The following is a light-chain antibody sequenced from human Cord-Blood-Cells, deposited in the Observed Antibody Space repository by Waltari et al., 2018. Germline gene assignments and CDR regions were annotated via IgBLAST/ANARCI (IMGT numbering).Light chain of an antibody. J-gene: IGLJ1*01. CDR1: SSDVGGYHY. Sequence: QSALTQPASVSGSPGQSITISCTRTSSDVGGYHYVSWYQQHPGKAPKLLIYDVSKLPSVGSECFYVSNSGNTASLTISGLQAEDAADYYCSSYTSSSTYFFGTGTKVTVL. CDR3: SSYTSSSTYF. V-gene: IGLV2-14*01. CDR2: DVS.